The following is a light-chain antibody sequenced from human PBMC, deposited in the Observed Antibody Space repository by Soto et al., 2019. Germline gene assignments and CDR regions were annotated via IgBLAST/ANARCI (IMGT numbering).Light chain of an antibody. J-gene: IGLJ2*01. CDR1: SSNIGDNY. V-gene: IGLV1-51*01. Sequence: QSVLTQPPSVSAAPGQKVTISCSGSSSNIGDNYVSWYQQFPGTAPKLLIYDNNKRPSGIPDRFSGSKSGTSATLGITGLQTGDEGDHYCGTWDSSLSVRVFGGGTKLTVL. CDR2: DNN. CDR3: GTWDSSLSVRV.